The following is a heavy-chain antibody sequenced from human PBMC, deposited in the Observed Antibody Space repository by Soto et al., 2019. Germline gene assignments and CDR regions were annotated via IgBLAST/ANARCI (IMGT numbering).Heavy chain of an antibody. CDR1: GYTFSGYS. Sequence: ASVKVSCKASGYTFSGYSITWVRQAPGQGLEWMGRISGYNGDTNYARTLRGRLTLTTDTSTSTAYMELRSLTSDDTAVYYCARDVFCGGAPACPDMDVWGQGTTVTVSS. CDR3: ARDVFCGGAPACPDMDV. V-gene: IGHV1-18*04. J-gene: IGHJ6*02. CDR2: ISGYNGDT. D-gene: IGHD2-21*01.